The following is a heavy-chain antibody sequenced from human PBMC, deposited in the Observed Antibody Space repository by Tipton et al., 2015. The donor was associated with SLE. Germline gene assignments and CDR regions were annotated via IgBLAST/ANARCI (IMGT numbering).Heavy chain of an antibody. CDR2: INHSGST. Sequence: LRLSCTVSGGSISSSSYYWGWIRQPPGKGLEWIGEINHSGSTNYNPSLKSRVTISVDTSKNQFSLKLSSVTAADTAVYYCARHGAYMSSGWSGAFDIWGQGTMVTVSS. CDR1: GGSISSSSYY. V-gene: IGHV4-39*01. J-gene: IGHJ3*02. D-gene: IGHD6-19*01. CDR3: ARHGAYMSSGWSGAFDI.